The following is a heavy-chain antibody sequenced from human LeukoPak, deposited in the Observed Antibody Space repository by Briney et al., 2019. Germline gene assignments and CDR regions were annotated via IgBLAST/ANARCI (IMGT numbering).Heavy chain of an antibody. V-gene: IGHV3-15*01. Sequence: SGGSLRLSCAASGFTFSNAWMSWVRQAPGKGLEWVGRIKSKTDGGTTDYAAPVKGRFTISRDDSKNTLYLQMNSLKTEDTAVYYCTTEVRSEGIDYYDSSGYYIRTIKQIDYWGQGTLVTVSS. CDR1: GFTFSNAW. CDR2: IKSKTDGGTT. D-gene: IGHD3-22*01. CDR3: TTEVRSEGIDYYDSSGYYIRTIKQIDY. J-gene: IGHJ4*02.